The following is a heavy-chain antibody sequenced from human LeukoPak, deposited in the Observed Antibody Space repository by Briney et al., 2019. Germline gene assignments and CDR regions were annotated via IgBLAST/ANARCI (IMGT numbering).Heavy chain of an antibody. Sequence: SETLSLTCAVYGGSFSGDFWSWIRQSPGKGLEWIGEINHGGSTTYNPSLQSRVTISVDTSKNQFSLKLSSVTAADTAVYYCARVAAGGFDYWGQGTLVTVSS. CDR2: INHGGST. D-gene: IGHD6-13*01. J-gene: IGHJ4*02. CDR1: GGSFSGDF. V-gene: IGHV4-34*01. CDR3: ARVAAGGFDY.